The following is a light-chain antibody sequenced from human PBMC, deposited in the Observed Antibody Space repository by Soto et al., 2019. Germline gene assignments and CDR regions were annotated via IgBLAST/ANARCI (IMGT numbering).Light chain of an antibody. CDR1: ENVRTF. Sequence: VLTQSPATLSLSPGERATLSCRASENVRTFVDWYQQKPGQDPRLLIYGASNRATDIPARFSGSGSGTDFTLTISNLEPEDFAVHYCQQHSHWPPWTFGQGTRVEIQ. CDR3: QQHSHWPPWT. CDR2: GAS. V-gene: IGKV3-11*01. J-gene: IGKJ1*01.